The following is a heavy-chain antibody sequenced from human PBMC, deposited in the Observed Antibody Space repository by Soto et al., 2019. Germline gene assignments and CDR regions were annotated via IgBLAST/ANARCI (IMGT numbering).Heavy chain of an antibody. J-gene: IGHJ5*02. V-gene: IGHV1-18*04. CDR1: GYTFNIHG. CDR2: ISAYNGNT. D-gene: IGHD6-13*01. CDR3: ARDEEQLARGWFDP. Sequence: ASVKVSCKASGYTFNIHGITWVRQAPGQGLEWMGWISAYNGNTNYAQKLQGRVTMTTDTSTSTAYMELRSLRSDDTAVYYCARDEEQLARGWFDPWGQGTLVTVSS.